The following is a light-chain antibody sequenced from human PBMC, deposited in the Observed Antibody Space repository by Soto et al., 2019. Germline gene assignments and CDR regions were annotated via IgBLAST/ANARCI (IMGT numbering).Light chain of an antibody. CDR1: QDISRY. CDR3: QQYHALPYT. Sequence: DIQVTQSPSSLSASVGDRVTITCQASQDISRYLDWYQQKPGQAPKVLIYGASNLIRGVSSRFRGSGSGTHFTFTIPSLQPEDFATYYCQQYHALPYTFGQGTKLDIK. J-gene: IGKJ2*01. V-gene: IGKV1-33*01. CDR2: GAS.